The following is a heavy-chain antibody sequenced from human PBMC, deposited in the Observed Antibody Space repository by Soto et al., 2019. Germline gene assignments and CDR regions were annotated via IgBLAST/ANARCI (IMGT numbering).Heavy chain of an antibody. Sequence: LSQTLSLTGAICGDRVSINSADCSWIQQSPSRGHEWLGSTYYRSKWYNDYAVSVKSRITINPDTSKNQFSLQLSSVTAADTAVYYCARRGDYFDSSGDALDIWGQGTMVTVSS. CDR1: GDRVSINSAD. D-gene: IGHD3-22*01. J-gene: IGHJ3*02. V-gene: IGHV6-1*01. CDR2: TYYRSKWYN. CDR3: ARRGDYFDSSGDALDI.